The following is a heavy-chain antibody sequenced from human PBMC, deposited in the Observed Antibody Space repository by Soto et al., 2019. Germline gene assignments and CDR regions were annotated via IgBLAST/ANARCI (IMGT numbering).Heavy chain of an antibody. CDR2: IYYSGST. J-gene: IGHJ4*02. V-gene: IGHV4-31*03. CDR1: GGSISSGGYY. Sequence: SETLSLTCTVSGGSISSGGYYWSWIRQHPGKGLEWIGYIYYSGSTYYNPSLKSRVTISVDTSKNQFSLKLSSVTAADTAVYYCARGTFYRYSYDYWGQGTLVTVS. D-gene: IGHD5-18*01. CDR3: ARGTFYRYSYDY.